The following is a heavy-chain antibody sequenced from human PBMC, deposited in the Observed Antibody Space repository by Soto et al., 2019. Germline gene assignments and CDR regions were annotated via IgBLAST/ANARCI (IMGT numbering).Heavy chain of an antibody. D-gene: IGHD3-3*01. Sequence: QVQLQESGPGLVKPSETLSLTCTVSGGSISTDYWSWIRQPPGKRLEYIGFIYYGGSTNYNPSLESPVPISPDTSKNQFSLKLSSVTAADTAVYYCARGEWFLRGYGMDVWGRGTTVTVS. CDR2: IYYGGST. CDR3: ARGEWFLRGYGMDV. J-gene: IGHJ6*02. CDR1: GGSISTDY. V-gene: IGHV4-59*01.